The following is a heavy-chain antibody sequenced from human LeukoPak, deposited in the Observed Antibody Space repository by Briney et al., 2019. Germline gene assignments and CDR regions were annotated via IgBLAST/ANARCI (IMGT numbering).Heavy chain of an antibody. CDR2: IIPILGIA. CDR3: ARSAVLNYGMDV. Sequence: ASVKVSCKASGGTFSSYAISWVRQAPGQGLEWMGRIIPILGIANYAQKFQGRVTITADKSTSTAYMELSSLRSEDTAVYYCARSAVLNYGMDVWGQGATVTVSS. J-gene: IGHJ6*02. CDR1: GGTFSSYA. D-gene: IGHD2-8*01. V-gene: IGHV1-69*04.